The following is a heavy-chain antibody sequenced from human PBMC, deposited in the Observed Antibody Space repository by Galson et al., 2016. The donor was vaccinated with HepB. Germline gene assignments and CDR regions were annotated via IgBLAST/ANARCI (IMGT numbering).Heavy chain of an antibody. V-gene: IGHV3-11*06. J-gene: IGHJ4*02. D-gene: IGHD3-10*01. CDR1: GFTFSDYY. Sequence: SLRLSCAASGFTFSDYYMSWIRQAPGKGLEWVSYISRDSTYTNYADSVKGRFTISRDNAKNSLFLQMNTLRAVDTAVYYCAREMSLIPILRGFTSSRLHHAIDCWGQGTLVTVSS. CDR2: ISRDSTYT. CDR3: AREMSLIPILRGFTSSRLHHAIDC.